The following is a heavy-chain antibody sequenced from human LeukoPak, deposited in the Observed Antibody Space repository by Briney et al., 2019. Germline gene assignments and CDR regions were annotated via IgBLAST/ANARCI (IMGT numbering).Heavy chain of an antibody. V-gene: IGHV4-59*01. CDR3: ARESYCSGGSRYEEGAFDI. CDR1: GGSISSYY. J-gene: IGHJ3*02. D-gene: IGHD2-15*01. CDR2: IYYSGST. Sequence: SETLSLTCTVSGGSISSYYWSWIRQPPGKGLEWIGYIYYSGSTNYNPSLKSRVTISVDTSKNQFSLKLSSVTAADTAVYYCARESYCSGGSRYEEGAFDIWGQGTMVTVSS.